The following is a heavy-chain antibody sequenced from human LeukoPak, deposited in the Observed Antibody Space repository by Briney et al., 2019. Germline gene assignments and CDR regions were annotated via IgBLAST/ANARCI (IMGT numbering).Heavy chain of an antibody. V-gene: IGHV4-59*01. Sequence: TSETLSLTCTVAGGSISSYYWSWIRQPPGKVLEWIGYIYYSGSTNYNPSLKSRVTISVDTSKNQFSLKLSSVTAADTAVYYCARDPLNSGYDPSDAFDIWGQGTMVTVSS. J-gene: IGHJ3*02. D-gene: IGHD5-12*01. CDR2: IYYSGST. CDR1: GGSISSYY. CDR3: ARDPLNSGYDPSDAFDI.